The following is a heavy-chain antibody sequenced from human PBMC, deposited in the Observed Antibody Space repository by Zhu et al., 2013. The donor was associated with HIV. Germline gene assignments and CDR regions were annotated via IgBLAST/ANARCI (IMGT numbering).Heavy chain of an antibody. D-gene: IGHD5-18*01. CDR2: INPNSGGT. J-gene: IGHJ6*02. CDR1: GYTFTGYY. V-gene: IGHV1-2*02. Sequence: QVQLVQSGAEVKKPGASVKVSCKASGYTFTGYYMHWVRQAPGQGLEWMGWINPNSGGTNYAQKFQGRVTMTRDTSISTAYMELSRLRSDDTAVYYCARVVDTAMVDGDYYYYYGMDVWAKGPRSPSP. CDR3: ARVVDTAMVDGDYYYYYGMDV.